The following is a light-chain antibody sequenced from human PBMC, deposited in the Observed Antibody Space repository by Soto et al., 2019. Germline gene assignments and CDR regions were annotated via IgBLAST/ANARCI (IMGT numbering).Light chain of an antibody. J-gene: IGLJ2*01. Sequence: QSALTQPPSASGSPGQSVTISCTGTSSDVGGYNYVSWYQQHPGKAPKLMIYEVNKRPSGVPDRFSGSKSDNTASLTVSGIQAEDEAYYYCSSYAGSNYVIFGGGTKLTVL. CDR1: SSDVGGYNY. CDR3: SSYAGSNYVI. V-gene: IGLV2-8*01. CDR2: EVN.